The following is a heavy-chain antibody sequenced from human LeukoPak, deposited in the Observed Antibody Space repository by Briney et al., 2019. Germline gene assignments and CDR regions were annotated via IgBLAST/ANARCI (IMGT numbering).Heavy chain of an antibody. CDR1: GGSLSSSSYY. CDR3: ARGQRITMVRGAKVTPGFGY. CDR2: IFYSGST. V-gene: IGHV4-39*02. D-gene: IGHD3-10*01. J-gene: IGHJ4*02. Sequence: SETLSLTCTVSGGSLSSSSYYWGWIRQPPGKGLEWIGHIFYSGSTYFNPSLKSRVTISVDTSNNHFSMRLSSLTAADTAVYYCARGQRITMVRGAKVTPGFGYWGQGTLVTVSS.